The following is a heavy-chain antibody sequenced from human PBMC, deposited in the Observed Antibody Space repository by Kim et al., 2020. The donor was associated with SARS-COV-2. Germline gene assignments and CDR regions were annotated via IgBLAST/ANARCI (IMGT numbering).Heavy chain of an antibody. D-gene: IGHD2-21*02. CDR3: ARAYCGGDCVYYYYYRMDV. Sequence: SETLSLTCTVSGGSISSGSYYWSWIRQPAGKGLEWIGRIYTSGSTNYNPSLKSRVTISVDTSKNQFSLKLSSVTAADTAVYYCARAYCGGDCVYYYYYRMDVWGQGTTGTVSS. CDR2: IYTSGST. CDR1: GGSISSGSYY. J-gene: IGHJ6*02. V-gene: IGHV4-61*02.